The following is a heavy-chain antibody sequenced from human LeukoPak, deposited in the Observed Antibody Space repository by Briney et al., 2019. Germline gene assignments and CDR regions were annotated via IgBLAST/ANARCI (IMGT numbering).Heavy chain of an antibody. CDR3: AKGKASGWYIVDY. J-gene: IGHJ4*02. CDR2: ISGSGGST. Sequence: GGTLRLSCAASGFTFSSYGMSWVRQAPGKGLEWVSAISGSGGSTYYADSVKGRFTISRDNSKNTLYLQMNSPRAEDTAVYYCAKGKASGWYIVDYWGQGTLVTVSS. V-gene: IGHV3-23*01. D-gene: IGHD6-19*01. CDR1: GFTFSSYG.